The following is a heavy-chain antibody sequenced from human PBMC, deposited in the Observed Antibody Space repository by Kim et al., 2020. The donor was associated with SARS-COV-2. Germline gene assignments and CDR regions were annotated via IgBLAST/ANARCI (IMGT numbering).Heavy chain of an antibody. D-gene: IGHD2-2*01. J-gene: IGHJ5*02. V-gene: IGHV4-34*01. CDR2: INHSGST. CDR3: ARGPRFYWSSTSCYNWFDP. Sequence: SETLSLTCAVYGGSFSGYYWSWIRQPPGKGLEWIGEINHSGSTNYNPSLKSRVTISVDTSKNQFSLKLSSVTAADTAVYYCARGPRFYWSSTSCYNWFDPCGQRTLVTVSS. CDR1: GGSFSGYY.